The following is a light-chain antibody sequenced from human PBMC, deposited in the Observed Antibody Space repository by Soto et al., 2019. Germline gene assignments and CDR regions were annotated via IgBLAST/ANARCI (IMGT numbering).Light chain of an antibody. CDR1: NSNIGRND. CDR2: NDN. V-gene: IGLV1-44*01. CDR3: ATWDSSLNGLVL. Sequence: QSVLTQPPSASGTPGPRVIISCSGSNSNIGRNDVNWYQQLPGTAPKLLIYNDNERPSGVPDRFSGSKSGTSASLAISGLQSDDGADYYCATWDSSLNGLVLFGGGTKLNVL. J-gene: IGLJ3*02.